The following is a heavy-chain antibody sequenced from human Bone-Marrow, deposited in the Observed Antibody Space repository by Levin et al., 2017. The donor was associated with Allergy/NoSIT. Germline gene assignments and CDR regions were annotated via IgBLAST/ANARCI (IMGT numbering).Heavy chain of an antibody. V-gene: IGHV1-18*01. CDR1: GFSLSMYG. D-gene: IGHD3-22*01. CDR2: ISGYNGNT. Sequence: ASVKVSCRASGFSLSMYGIIWVRQAPGQGLEWMGWISGYNGNTEIAQKFQGRVSMTTDASTSTVYMEVRKLRSDDTAVYYCARVFYFESSGYYDPWGQGSLVTVSS. CDR3: ARVFYFESSGYYDP. J-gene: IGHJ5*02.